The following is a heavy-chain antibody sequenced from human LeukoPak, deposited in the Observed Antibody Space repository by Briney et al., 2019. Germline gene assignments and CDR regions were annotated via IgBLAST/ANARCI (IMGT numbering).Heavy chain of an antibody. CDR1: GFTFSSYA. Sequence: GGSLRLSCSASGFTFSSYAMHWVRQAPGKGLEYVSAISSNGGSTYYADSVKGRFAISRDNSKNTLYLQMSSLRAEDTAVYYCVKDSGTNWFDPWGQGTLVTVSS. V-gene: IGHV3-64D*09. CDR2: ISSNGGST. CDR3: VKDSGTNWFDP. J-gene: IGHJ5*02. D-gene: IGHD1-1*01.